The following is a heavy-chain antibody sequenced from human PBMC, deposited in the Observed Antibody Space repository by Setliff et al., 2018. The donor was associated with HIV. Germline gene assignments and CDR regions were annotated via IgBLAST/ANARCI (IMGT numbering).Heavy chain of an antibody. CDR2: IYYSGST. V-gene: IGHV4-38-2*01. J-gene: IGHJ3*02. D-gene: IGHD5-12*01. CDR1: GYSVSSRYY. Sequence: SETLSLTCAVSGYSVSSRYYWGWIRQPPGKGLEWIASIYYSGSTYYAPSLKSRVTISVDTSKNQFSLKLTSVTAADTAVYFCARVVPREVAPGGFDTWGQGTMVTVSS. CDR3: ARVVPREVAPGGFDT.